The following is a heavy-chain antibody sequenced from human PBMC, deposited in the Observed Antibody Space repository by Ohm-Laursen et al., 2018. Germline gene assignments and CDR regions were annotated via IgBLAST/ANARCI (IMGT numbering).Heavy chain of an antibody. V-gene: IGHV1-18*01. D-gene: IGHD3-3*01. J-gene: IGHJ5*02. Sequence: ASVKVSCKVSGHIYGIGWVRQAPGQGLEWMGWISVDSGNTNYAQKLQGRISLTTDSSTTTVHMELSSLRSDDTAVYFCATLRSLEWWFDIWGQGTLVTVSS. CDR2: ISVDSGNT. CDR3: ATLRSLEWWFDI. CDR1: GHIYG.